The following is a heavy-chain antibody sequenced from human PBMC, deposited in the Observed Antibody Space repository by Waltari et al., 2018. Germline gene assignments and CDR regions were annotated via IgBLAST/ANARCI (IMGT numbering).Heavy chain of an antibody. D-gene: IGHD4-17*01. V-gene: IGHV4-38-2*01. CDR3: ARRDTVTTDY. J-gene: IGHJ4*02. Sequence: QVQLQESGPGLVKPSETLSLTCAVSGYSISSGYYWGWIRQPPGKGLEWIGSIYHSGITYYNPSLKSRVTISVDTSKNQFSLKLSSVTAADTAVYYCARRDTVTTDYWGQGTLVTVSS. CDR1: GYSISSGYY. CDR2: IYHSGIT.